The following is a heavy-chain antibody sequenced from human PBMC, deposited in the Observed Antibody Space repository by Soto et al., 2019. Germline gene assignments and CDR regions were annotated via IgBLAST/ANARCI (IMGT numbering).Heavy chain of an antibody. CDR1: GFTFSSYA. V-gene: IGHV3-23*01. Sequence: GGSLRLSCAASGFTFSSYAMSWVRQAPGKGLEWVSAISGSGGSTYYADSVKGRFTISRDNSKNTLYLQMNSLRAEDTAVYYCATSRYCSSTSCRWNYYYYMDVWGKGTTVTVSS. CDR3: ATSRYCSSTSCRWNYYYYMDV. J-gene: IGHJ6*03. CDR2: ISGSGGST. D-gene: IGHD2-2*01.